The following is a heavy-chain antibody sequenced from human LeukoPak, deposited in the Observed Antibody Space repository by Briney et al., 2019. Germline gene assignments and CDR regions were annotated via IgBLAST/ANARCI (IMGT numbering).Heavy chain of an antibody. V-gene: IGHV5-51*01. J-gene: IGHJ6*03. CDR1: GYSFTSYW. Sequence: PGESLKISCKGSGYSFTSYWIGWVRQMPGKGLEWMGIIYPGDSDTRYSPSFQGQVTISADKSISTAYLQWSSLKASDTAMYYCARQTSGSYYRGSYYYYMDVWGKGTTVTISS. D-gene: IGHD1-26*01. CDR2: IYPGDSDT. CDR3: ARQTSGSYYRGSYYYYMDV.